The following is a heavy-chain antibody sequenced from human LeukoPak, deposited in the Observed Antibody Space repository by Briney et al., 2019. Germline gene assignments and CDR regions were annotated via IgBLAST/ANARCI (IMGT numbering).Heavy chain of an antibody. J-gene: IGHJ6*03. CDR3: ARGGDRGAMDV. Sequence: GGSLRLSCAASGFTFSSYSMNWVRQAPGKGLEWVSYISSSGSTIYYADSVKGRFTISRDNAKNSLYLQMNSLRAEDTAVYYCARGGDRGAMDVWGKGTTVTISS. CDR2: ISSSGSTI. V-gene: IGHV3-48*04. D-gene: IGHD2-21*02. CDR1: GFTFSSYS.